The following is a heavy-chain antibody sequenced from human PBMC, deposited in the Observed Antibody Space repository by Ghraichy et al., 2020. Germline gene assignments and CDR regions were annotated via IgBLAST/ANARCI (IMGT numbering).Heavy chain of an antibody. D-gene: IGHD3-16*01. CDR1: GESISGGTT. CDR3: ARENHDRSDVAMLWGYYNYYYMDL. Sequence: SETLSLTCTVSGESISGGTTYWSWIRQPAGKGLEWIGRLYSSGSSKFNPSLKSRVSMSLYTSKNQFSLMLNSVTAADTAVYYCARENHDRSDVAMLWGYYNYYYMDLWGKGTTVTVSS. CDR2: LYSSGSS. J-gene: IGHJ6*03. V-gene: IGHV4-61*02.